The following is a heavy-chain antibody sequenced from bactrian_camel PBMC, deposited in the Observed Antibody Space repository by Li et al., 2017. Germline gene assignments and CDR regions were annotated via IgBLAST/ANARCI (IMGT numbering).Heavy chain of an antibody. D-gene: IGHD4*01. CDR3: ATHFTY. Sequence: VESGGGSVQSGGSLRLSCAASGATSSIYCVGWFRQAPGKEREGVATLDTDGRTTYGDSMKGRFTISRDNAKNTVYLRLNSLKTEDMAMYYCATHFTYWGQGTQVTVS. CDR1: GATSSIYC. V-gene: IGHV3S53*01. J-gene: IGHJ4*01. CDR2: LDTDGRT.